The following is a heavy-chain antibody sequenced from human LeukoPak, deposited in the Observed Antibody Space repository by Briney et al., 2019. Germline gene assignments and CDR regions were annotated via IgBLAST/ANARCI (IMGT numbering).Heavy chain of an antibody. Sequence: SETLSLTCTVSGGSISNSYYWGWIRQPPRKGLEWIGSIYYSGSTYYNPSLKSRLTISVDTSKNQFSLKLSSVTAADTAVYYCARLVPDYWGQGTLVTVSS. CDR1: GGSISNSYY. V-gene: IGHV4-39*01. J-gene: IGHJ4*02. CDR3: ARLVPDY. CDR2: IYYSGST.